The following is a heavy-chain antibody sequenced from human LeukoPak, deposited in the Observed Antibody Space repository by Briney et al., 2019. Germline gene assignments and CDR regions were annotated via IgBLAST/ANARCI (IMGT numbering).Heavy chain of an antibody. J-gene: IGHJ4*02. CDR3: ATDLGLTMIRGVIVH. CDR2: IKSKGDGETT. D-gene: IGHD3-10*01. V-gene: IGHV3-15*01. Sequence: GGSLRLSCAASGFTFTNAWMTWVRQAPGKGLEWVSRIKSKGDGETTDYAAPVKGRFTMSRDDSKATLYLQMNSLKAEDTAVYYCATDLGLTMIRGVIVHWGQGALVTVSS. CDR1: GFTFTNAW.